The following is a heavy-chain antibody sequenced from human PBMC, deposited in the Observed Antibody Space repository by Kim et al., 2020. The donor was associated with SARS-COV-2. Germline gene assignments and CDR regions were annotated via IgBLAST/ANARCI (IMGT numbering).Heavy chain of an antibody. V-gene: IGHV1-69*13. CDR2: IIPIFGTA. CDR1: GGTFSSYA. CDR3: ARFIYYYYGIDV. Sequence: SVKVSCKASGGTFSSYAISWVRQAPGQGLEWMGGIIPIFGTANYAQKFQGRVTITADESTSTAYMELSSLRSEDTAVYYCARFIYYYYGIDVWGQGTTVTVSS. J-gene: IGHJ6*02. D-gene: IGHD3-10*01.